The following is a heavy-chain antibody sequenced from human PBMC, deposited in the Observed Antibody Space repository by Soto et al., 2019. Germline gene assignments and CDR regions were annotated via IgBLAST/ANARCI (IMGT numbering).Heavy chain of an antibody. D-gene: IGHD6-19*01. CDR2: TYYRSKWYN. V-gene: IGHV6-1*01. J-gene: IGHJ6*02. Sequence: TLSLTCAISGDSVSSNSAAWNWIRQSPSRGLEWLGRTYYRSKWYNDYAVSVKSRITINPDTSKNQFSLQLNSVTPEDTAVYYCAREITYSSGWSIFNYYYYGMDVWGQGTTVTVSS. CDR1: GDSVSSNSAA. CDR3: AREITYSSGWSIFNYYYYGMDV.